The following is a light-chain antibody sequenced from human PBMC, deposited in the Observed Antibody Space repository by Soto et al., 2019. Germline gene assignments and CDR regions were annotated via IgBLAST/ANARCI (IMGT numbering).Light chain of an antibody. CDR3: IQRIEFPPT. Sequence: IAMTQTPLSLPVTPGEPASISCRSSQSLLDSDDGNTDLDWYLQKPGQSPQLLIYTVFYRASGVRVRCMGSGACTDLTLKIGRVEAEDVGVYYCIQRIEFPPTFGRGTKVDIK. CDR1: QSLLDSDDGNTD. J-gene: IGKJ4*01. V-gene: IGKV2-40*01. CDR2: TVF.